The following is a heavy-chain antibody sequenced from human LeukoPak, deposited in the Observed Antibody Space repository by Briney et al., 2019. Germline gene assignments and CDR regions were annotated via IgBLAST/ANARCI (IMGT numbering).Heavy chain of an antibody. V-gene: IGHV1-69*06. J-gene: IGHJ3*01. Sequence: GASVKVSCKASGYTFTSYHIHWVRQAPGQGLEWMGGIIPIFGSANYAQNFQGRVTITADKSTSTVYMELSSLRSEDTAVYYCARPSTDGHYYHSSGYPEAFDFWGQGTMVTVSS. CDR1: GYTFTSYH. D-gene: IGHD3-22*01. CDR3: ARPSTDGHYYHSSGYPEAFDF. CDR2: IIPIFGSA.